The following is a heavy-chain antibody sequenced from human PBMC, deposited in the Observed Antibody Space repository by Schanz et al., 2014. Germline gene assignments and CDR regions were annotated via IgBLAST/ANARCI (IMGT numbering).Heavy chain of an antibody. V-gene: IGHV3-15*01. Sequence: EVQLVESGGGLVQPGGSLRLSCAASGITFSSHSFNWVRQAPGKGLEWVARIKGKPDGGTRDYAAPVKGRFTISTDDSKNTVYRQMNSLQTKDTAVYYCAADLWFGAVWGVWWGQGTLVTVSS. J-gene: IGHJ4*02. CDR1: GITFSSHS. CDR2: IKGKPDGGTR. CDR3: AADLWFGAVWGVW. D-gene: IGHD3-10*01.